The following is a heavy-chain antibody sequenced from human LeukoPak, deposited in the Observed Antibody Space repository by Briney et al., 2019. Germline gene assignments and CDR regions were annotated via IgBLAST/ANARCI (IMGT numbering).Heavy chain of an antibody. V-gene: IGHV3-7*01. D-gene: IGHD2-8*01. CDR2: IKQDESEK. J-gene: IGHJ4*02. CDR1: GFTFSRYW. CDR3: ARDGGNGLDY. Sequence: GGSLRLSCAASGFTFSRYWMTWVRQAPGKGLEWVANIKQDESEKYYVDSVTGRFTISRDNAKNLLYLQMNSLRAEDTAVYYCARDGGNGLDYWGQGTLVAVSS.